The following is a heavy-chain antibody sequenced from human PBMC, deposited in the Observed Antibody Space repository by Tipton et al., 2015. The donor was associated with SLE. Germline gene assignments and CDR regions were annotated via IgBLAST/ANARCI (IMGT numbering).Heavy chain of an antibody. Sequence: SLRLSCVASGFSIEDYGMHWVRQAPGKGLEWVSGISWNSASIGYADSVKGRFTISRDNAKNSLYLQMNSLRVEDTAMYFCAKAEPYHISTSYYGVFDTWGQGSLVTVSS. V-gene: IGHV3-9*01. D-gene: IGHD3-9*01. CDR2: ISWNSASI. CDR1: GFSIEDYG. J-gene: IGHJ5*02. CDR3: AKAEPYHISTSYYGVFDT.